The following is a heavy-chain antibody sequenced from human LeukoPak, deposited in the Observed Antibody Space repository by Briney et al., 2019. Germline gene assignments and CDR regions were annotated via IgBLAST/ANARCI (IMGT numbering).Heavy chain of an antibody. D-gene: IGHD6-13*01. V-gene: IGHV5-51*01. J-gene: IGHJ6*03. CDR1: GYSFTSYW. Sequence: GESLKIPCKGSGYSFTSYWIGWVRQMPGKGLEWMGIIYPGDSDTRYSPSFQGQVTISADKSISTAYLQWSSLKASDTAMYYCARQRRSEYSSSLSRGYYYMDVWGKGTTVTVSS. CDR3: ARQRRSEYSSSLSRGYYYMDV. CDR2: IYPGDSDT.